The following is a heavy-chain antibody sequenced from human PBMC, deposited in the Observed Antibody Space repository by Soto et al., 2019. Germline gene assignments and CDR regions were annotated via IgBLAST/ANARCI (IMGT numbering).Heavy chain of an antibody. CDR3: AKERSSGGSSSVDP. Sequence: SLRLSYAASGFTFSSYGMHWVRQAPGKGLEWVAVISYDGSNKYYADSVKGRFTISRDNSKNTLYLQMNSLRAEDTAVYYCAKERSSGGSSSVDPWGQVPVATVSS. V-gene: IGHV3-30*18. CDR2: ISYDGSNK. J-gene: IGHJ5*02. D-gene: IGHD2-15*01. CDR1: GFTFSSYG.